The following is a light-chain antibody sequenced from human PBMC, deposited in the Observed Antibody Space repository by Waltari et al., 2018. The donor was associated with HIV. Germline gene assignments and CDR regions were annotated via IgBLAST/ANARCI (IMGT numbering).Light chain of an antibody. V-gene: IGLV1-51*01. CDR2: DNN. CDR1: SSNIGNNY. CDR3: GTWDSSLSAV. J-gene: IGLJ3*02. Sequence: QSVLTQPPSVSAAPGQRVTISCSGSSSNIGNNYVSWYQHLPGAAPKLLIYDNNNRPSGIPDRFYGSKSGTSATLVITGLQTGDEADYYCGTWDSSLSAVFGGGTKLTVL.